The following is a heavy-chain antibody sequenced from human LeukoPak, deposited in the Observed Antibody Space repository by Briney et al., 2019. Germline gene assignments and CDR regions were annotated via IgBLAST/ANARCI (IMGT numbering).Heavy chain of an antibody. D-gene: IGHD1-26*01. CDR2: IYYSGST. CDR1: GGSMSYYY. CDR3: ARAGGVVGATTWNY. J-gene: IGHJ4*02. Sequence: SETLSLTCTVSGGSMSYYYWSWIRQLPGKGLEWIGYIYYSGSTDYNPSLKSRVTMSIDTSKNQFSLKLSSVTAADTAVYYCARAGGVVGATTWNYWGQGTLVTVSS. V-gene: IGHV4-59*01.